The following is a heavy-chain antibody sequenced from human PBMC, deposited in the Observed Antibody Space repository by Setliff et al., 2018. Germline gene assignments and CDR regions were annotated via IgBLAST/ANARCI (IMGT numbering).Heavy chain of an antibody. Sequence: PGGSLRLSCAASGFTFSSYSMHWVRQTPGKGLEWVSSISPDSYYIYYADSVQGRFTISRDNAKNSLYLQMNSLRAEDTAVYYCARAADSYGPPRSYMDVWGKGTTVTVSS. CDR3: ARAADSYGPPRSYMDV. D-gene: IGHD5-18*01. J-gene: IGHJ6*03. CDR2: ISPDSYYI. CDR1: GFTFSSYS. V-gene: IGHV3-21*01.